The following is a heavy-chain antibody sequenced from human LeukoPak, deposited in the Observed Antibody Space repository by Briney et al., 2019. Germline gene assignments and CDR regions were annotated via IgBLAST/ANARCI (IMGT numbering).Heavy chain of an antibody. CDR1: GYSFTSYG. CDR3: ARDRPYYYDSSAYYPDF. Sequence: GASVKVSCKASGYSFTSYGISWVRQAPGQGLEWMGWISGYNGNTNYAQRLQGRVTMTTDTSTSTAYMELRSLSSDDTAMYYCARDRPYYYDSSAYYPDFWGQGTLVTVSS. D-gene: IGHD3-22*01. J-gene: IGHJ4*02. CDR2: ISGYNGNT. V-gene: IGHV1-18*01.